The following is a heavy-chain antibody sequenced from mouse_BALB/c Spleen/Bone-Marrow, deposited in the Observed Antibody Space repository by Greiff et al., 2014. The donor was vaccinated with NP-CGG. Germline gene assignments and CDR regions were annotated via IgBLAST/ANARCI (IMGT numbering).Heavy chain of an antibody. D-gene: IGHD4-1*01. V-gene: IGHV1-80*01. J-gene: IGHJ2*01. CDR2: IYPGDGDT. CDR1: GYAFSSYR. CDR3: ARVRNWADY. Sequence: VMLVESGAELVRPGSSVKISCKASGYAFSSYRMNWVKQRPGQGLEWIGQIYPGDGDTNYNGKFKGKATLTADKSSSTAYMQLSSLTSEDSAVYFCARVRNWADYWGQGTTLTVSS.